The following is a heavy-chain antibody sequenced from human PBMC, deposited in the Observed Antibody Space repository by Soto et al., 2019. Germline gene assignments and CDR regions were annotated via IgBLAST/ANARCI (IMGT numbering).Heavy chain of an antibody. CDR2: FSGSGGST. V-gene: IGHV3-23*01. CDR3: AKSWKVAVGWYSGDY. D-gene: IGHD2-15*01. CDR1: GFTFRSYA. Sequence: GGSLTLSCSASGFTFRSYAMSWVRQAPGKGLEWVSAFSGSGGSTYYADSVKGRFTISRDNSKNTLYLQMNSLRAEDTAVYYWAKSWKVAVGWYSGDYWGQGTLVTVSS. J-gene: IGHJ4*02.